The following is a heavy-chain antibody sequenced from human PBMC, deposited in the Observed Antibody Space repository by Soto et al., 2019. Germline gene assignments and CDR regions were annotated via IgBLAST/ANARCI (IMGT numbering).Heavy chain of an antibody. D-gene: IGHD6-13*01. CDR2: ISAYNGNT. Sequence: GVSVKVSCKASGYTFTSYGISWVRQAPGQGLEWMGWISAYNGNTNYAQKLQGRVTMTTDTSTSTAYMELRSLRSDDTAVYYCARDQVIAAAGLIDYWGQGTLVTVSS. CDR3: ARDQVIAAAGLIDY. J-gene: IGHJ4*02. V-gene: IGHV1-18*01. CDR1: GYTFTSYG.